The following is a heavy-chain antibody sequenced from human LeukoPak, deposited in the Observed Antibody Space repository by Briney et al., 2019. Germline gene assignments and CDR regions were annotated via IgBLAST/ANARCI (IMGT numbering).Heavy chain of an antibody. D-gene: IGHD3-22*01. CDR3: ARDNVVTPDYFDY. V-gene: IGHV6-1*01. CDR1: GDSFSSNSAA. CDR2: TYYRSKWYN. J-gene: IGHJ4*02. Sequence: SQTLSLTCALSGDSFSSNSAAWDWLRQSPSRGLEWLGRTYYRSKWYNDYAVSVKSRITINPDTSKNQFSLQLNSVTPEDTAVYYCARDNVVTPDYFDYWGQGTLVTVSS.